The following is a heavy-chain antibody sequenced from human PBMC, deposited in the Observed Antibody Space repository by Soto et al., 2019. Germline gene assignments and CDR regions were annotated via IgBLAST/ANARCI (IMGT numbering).Heavy chain of an antibody. D-gene: IGHD4-17*01. CDR3: ARHETLHGDYDH. J-gene: IGHJ4*02. Sequence: PSETLSLTCTVSGGSISSGGYYWSWIRQHPGKGLEWIGYIYYSGSTYYNPSLKSRVTISVDTSKNQFSLKLGSVTAADTAVYYCARHETLHGDYDHWGQGTLVTVSS. CDR1: GGSISSGGYY. V-gene: IGHV4-31*03. CDR2: IYYSGST.